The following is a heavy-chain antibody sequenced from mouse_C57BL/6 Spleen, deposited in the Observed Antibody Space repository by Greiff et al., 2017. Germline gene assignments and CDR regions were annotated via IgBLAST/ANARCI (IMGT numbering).Heavy chain of an antibody. CDR2: IYPGDGDT. V-gene: IGHV1-82*01. CDR1: GYAFSSSW. J-gene: IGHJ2*01. CDR3: ARAGGLRGFDY. D-gene: IGHD2-4*01. Sequence: VQLQQSGPELVKPGASVKISCKASGYAFSSSWMNWVKQRPGQGLEWIGRIYPGDGDTNYNGKFKGKATLTADKSSSTAYMQLSSLTSEDSAVYFCARAGGLRGFDYWGQGTTLTVSS.